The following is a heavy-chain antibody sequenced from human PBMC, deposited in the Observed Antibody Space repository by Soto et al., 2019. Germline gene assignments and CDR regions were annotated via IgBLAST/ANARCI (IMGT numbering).Heavy chain of an antibody. CDR1: GGSISSGGYY. CDR3: ARGRITMVRGADPPGY. Sequence: VLASETLSLTCTVSGGSISSGGYYWSWIRQHPGKGLEWIGYIYYSGSTYYNPSLKSRVTISVDTSKNQFSLKLSSVTAADTAVYYCARGRITMVRGADPPGYWGQGTLVTVSS. CDR2: IYYSGST. V-gene: IGHV4-31*03. J-gene: IGHJ4*02. D-gene: IGHD3-10*01.